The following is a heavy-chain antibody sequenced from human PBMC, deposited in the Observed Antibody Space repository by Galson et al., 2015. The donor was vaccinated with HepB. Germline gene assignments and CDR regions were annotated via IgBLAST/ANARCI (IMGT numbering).Heavy chain of an antibody. CDR1: GFIFSNYA. Sequence: SLRLSCAASGFIFSNYAMHWVRQAPGKGLEWVAVISYDGSNKYYADSVKGRFTISRDNSKNTLYLQMNSLRAEDTAVYYCAKGQYDFWSGYYDYAYYYGMDVWGQGTTVTVSS. J-gene: IGHJ6*02. D-gene: IGHD3-3*01. CDR3: AKGQYDFWSGYYDYAYYYGMDV. CDR2: ISYDGSNK. V-gene: IGHV3-30*04.